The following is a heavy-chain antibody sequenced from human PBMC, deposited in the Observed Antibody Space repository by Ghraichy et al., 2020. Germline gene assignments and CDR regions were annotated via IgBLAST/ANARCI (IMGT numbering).Heavy chain of an antibody. D-gene: IGHD3-10*02. CDR3: ARGVLFGEHTMFDY. Sequence: SQTLSLTCAISGDSVSSNIVVWNWIRQSPSRGLEWLGRTYYRSRWYSEYTESVKSRINISPDTSKNQFSLHLNSVTPEDTAVYYCARGVLFGEHTMFDYWGQGTLVTVSS. CDR2: TYYRSRWYS. J-gene: IGHJ4*02. CDR1: GDSVSSNIVV. V-gene: IGHV6-1*01.